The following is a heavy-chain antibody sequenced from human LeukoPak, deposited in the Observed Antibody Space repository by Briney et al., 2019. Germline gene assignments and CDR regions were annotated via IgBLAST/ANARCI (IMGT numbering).Heavy chain of an antibody. D-gene: IGHD3-3*01. CDR2: ISSSSSYI. V-gene: IGHV3-21*01. CDR3: ARDPSTSITIFGVVPRRAFDI. CDR1: GFTFSSYS. Sequence: GGSLRLSCAASGFTFSSYSMNWVRQAPGKGLEWVSSISSSSSYIYYADSVKGRFTISRDNAKNSLYLQMNSLRAEDTAVYYWARDPSTSITIFGVVPRRAFDIWGQGTMVTVSS. J-gene: IGHJ3*02.